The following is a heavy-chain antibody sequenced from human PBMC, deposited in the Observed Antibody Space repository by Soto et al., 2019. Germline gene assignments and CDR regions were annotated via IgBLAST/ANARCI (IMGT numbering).Heavy chain of an antibody. CDR1: GFTFSSYE. CDR2: ISSSGSTI. V-gene: IGHV3-48*03. D-gene: IGHD2-15*01. J-gene: IGHJ4*02. Sequence: GGSLRLSCAASGFTFSSYEMNWVRQAPGKGLEWVSYISSSGSTIYYADSVKGRFTISRDNAKNSLYLQMNSLRAEDTAVYYCARDGRRVPKDYWGQGTLVTVSS. CDR3: ARDGRRVPKDY.